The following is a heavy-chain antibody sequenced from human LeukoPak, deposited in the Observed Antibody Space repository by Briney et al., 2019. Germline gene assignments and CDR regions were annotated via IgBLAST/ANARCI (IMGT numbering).Heavy chain of an antibody. J-gene: IGHJ4*02. Sequence: GGSLRLSCAASGFTFSSYSMSWVRQAPGKGLEWVSAIGNSGDNTYYADSVKGRFTISRDNSKNTLYLQMNSLRAEDTAIYHCARRLGYCSRTSCYVAPFDYWGQGTLVTVSS. D-gene: IGHD2-2*01. CDR1: GFTFSSYS. CDR3: ARRLGYCSRTSCYVAPFDY. V-gene: IGHV3-23*01. CDR2: IGNSGDNT.